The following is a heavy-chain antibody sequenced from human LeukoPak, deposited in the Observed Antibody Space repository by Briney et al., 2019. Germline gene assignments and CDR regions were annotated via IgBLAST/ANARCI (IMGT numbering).Heavy chain of an antibody. V-gene: IGHV1-2*02. J-gene: IGHJ5*02. D-gene: IGHD2-2*01. CDR1: GYTFTGYY. Sequence: ASVKVYCKASGYTFTGYYMHWVRQAPGQGLEWMGWINPNSGGTNYAQKFQGRVTMTRDTSISTAYMELSRLRSDDTAVYYCARGPPLSAVVVPAARNWFDPWGQGTLVTVSS. CDR2: INPNSGGT. CDR3: ARGPPLSAVVVPAARNWFDP.